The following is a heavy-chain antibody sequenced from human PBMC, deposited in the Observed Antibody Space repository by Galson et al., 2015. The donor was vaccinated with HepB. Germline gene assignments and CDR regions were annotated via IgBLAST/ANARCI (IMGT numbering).Heavy chain of an antibody. CDR1: GFTFSSYG. Sequence: SLRLSCAASGFTFSSYGMHWVRQAPGKGLEWVAVIWYDGSNKYYADSVKGRFTISRDNSKNTLYLQMNSLRAEDTAVYYCARGGDIVVVPAAIRNQPWLLDYWGQGTLVTVSS. D-gene: IGHD2-2*02. V-gene: IGHV3-33*01. J-gene: IGHJ4*02. CDR3: ARGGDIVVVPAAIRNQPWLLDY. CDR2: IWYDGSNK.